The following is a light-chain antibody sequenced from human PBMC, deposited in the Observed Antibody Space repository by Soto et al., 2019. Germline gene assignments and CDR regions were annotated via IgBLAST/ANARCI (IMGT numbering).Light chain of an antibody. CDR3: SSYAGSNTFV. CDR1: SSDVGGYNY. J-gene: IGLJ1*01. Sequence: QSVLTQPRSASGSPGQSVTIACTGTSSDVGGYNYGSWYQQHPGKAPKLMIYEVSKRPSGVPDRFSGSKSGNTASLTVSGLQAEDEADYYCSSYAGSNTFVFGTGTKVTVL. V-gene: IGLV2-8*01. CDR2: EVS.